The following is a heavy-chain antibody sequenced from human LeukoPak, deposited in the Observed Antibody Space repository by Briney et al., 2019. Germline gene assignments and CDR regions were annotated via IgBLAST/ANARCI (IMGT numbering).Heavy chain of an antibody. CDR3: ARDHDIVVLQTAFDY. D-gene: IGHD2-2*01. CDR2: ISGSGGST. CDR1: GFTFSSYA. V-gene: IGHV3-23*01. J-gene: IGHJ4*02. Sequence: GGSLRLSCAASGFTFSSYAMSWVRQAPGKGLEWVSAISGSGGSTYYADSVKGRFTISRDNSKNTLYLQMNSLRAEDTAVYYCARDHDIVVLQTAFDYWGQGTLVTVSS.